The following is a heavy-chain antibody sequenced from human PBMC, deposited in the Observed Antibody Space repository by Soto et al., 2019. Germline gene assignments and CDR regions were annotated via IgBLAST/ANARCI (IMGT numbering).Heavy chain of an antibody. V-gene: IGHV3-48*01. Sequence: GGSLRLGCAACGFTFSSDSMNWFRQAPGKVLESLSSSSSSSSTIYYSVSVKVPFTISRDNAKNSLYLQMNSLRAEDTSVYYCADVAPAGPTWGQGTLVTVSS. J-gene: IGHJ5*02. CDR1: GFTFSSDS. D-gene: IGHD6-13*01. CDR3: ADVAPAGPT. CDR2: SSSSSSTI.